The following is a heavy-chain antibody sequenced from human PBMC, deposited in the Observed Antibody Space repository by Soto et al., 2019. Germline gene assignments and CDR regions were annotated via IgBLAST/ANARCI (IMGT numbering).Heavy chain of an antibody. Sequence: GGSMGLSCAASGFTFRSYAMSWVRQAPGKGLVWVSGISSDGSSTNYADSVKGRFTISRDNAKNTLYLQMNSLRAEDTAVYYCARDTRGFDPWGQGTLVTVSS. J-gene: IGHJ5*02. CDR3: ARDTRGFDP. CDR1: GFTFRSYA. V-gene: IGHV3-74*01. CDR2: ISSDGSST.